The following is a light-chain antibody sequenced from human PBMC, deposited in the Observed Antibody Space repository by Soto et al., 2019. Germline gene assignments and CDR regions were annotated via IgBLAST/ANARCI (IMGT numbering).Light chain of an antibody. Sequence: EIVLTQSPGTLSLTPGGRATLSCRASQSVSSSHLAWYQQKPGQAPRLLIYGASSRATGIPDRFSGSGSGTDFTLTISRLEPEDFAVYYCHQYGSSPRTFGQGTKVDI. CDR1: QSVSSSH. J-gene: IGKJ1*01. CDR3: HQYGSSPRT. V-gene: IGKV3-20*01. CDR2: GAS.